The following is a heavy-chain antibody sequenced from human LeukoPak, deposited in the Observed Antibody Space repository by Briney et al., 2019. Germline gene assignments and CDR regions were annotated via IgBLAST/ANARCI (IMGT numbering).Heavy chain of an antibody. D-gene: IGHD3-10*01. V-gene: IGHV3-74*01. Sequence: PGGSLRLSCAAAGFTFSSYWMYWVRQVPGKGLVWVSRINGDGSSTDYADSVKGRFTISRDNAKNTLYLQMSSLRAEDTAVYYCARDYYGPGYWGQGTLVTVSS. CDR3: ARDYYGPGY. J-gene: IGHJ4*02. CDR1: GFTFSSYW. CDR2: INGDGSST.